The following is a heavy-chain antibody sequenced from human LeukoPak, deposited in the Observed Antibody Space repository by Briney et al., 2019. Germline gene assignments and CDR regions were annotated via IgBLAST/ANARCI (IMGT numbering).Heavy chain of an antibody. CDR2: ISASGGNT. D-gene: IGHD6-19*01. CDR3: AKEQWLTFDAFDI. CDR1: GLTFSTYA. J-gene: IGHJ3*02. V-gene: IGHV3-23*01. Sequence: GGSLRLSCTASGLTFSTYAMTWLRQAPGKGLEWVSSISASGGNTYYTDSVKGRFTISRDNSKNTLYLQMNTLRAEDTAVYYCAKEQWLTFDAFDIWGQGTMVTVSS.